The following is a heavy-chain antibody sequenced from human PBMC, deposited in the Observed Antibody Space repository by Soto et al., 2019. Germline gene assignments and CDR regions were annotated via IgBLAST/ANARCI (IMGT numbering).Heavy chain of an antibody. Sequence: GGSLKISCRGFGYTFTSYWISWVRQMPGKGLEWMGKIDAADSNTNYSPSFQGHVIISADKSISTAYLQWSSLQASDTAIYYCARREPLMNWKPPQDRFNPWGQGTLVTVSS. V-gene: IGHV5-10-1*01. J-gene: IGHJ5*02. CDR1: GYTFTSYW. CDR2: IDAADSNT. CDR3: ARREPLMNWKPPQDRFNP. D-gene: IGHD1-1*01.